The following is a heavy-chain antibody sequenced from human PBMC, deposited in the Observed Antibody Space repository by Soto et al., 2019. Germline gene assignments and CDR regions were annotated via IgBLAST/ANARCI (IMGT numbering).Heavy chain of an antibody. CDR3: AKGGDYVEWGAFYYYYGMDV. D-gene: IGHD4-17*01. CDR2: ISGSGGST. V-gene: IGHV3-23*01. Sequence: GGSLRLSCAASGFTFSSYAMSWVRQAPGKGLEWVSAISGSGGSTYYADSVKGRFTISRDNSKNTLYLQMNSLRAEDTAVYYCAKGGDYVEWGAFYYYYGMDVWGQGTTVTVSS. CDR1: GFTFSSYA. J-gene: IGHJ6*02.